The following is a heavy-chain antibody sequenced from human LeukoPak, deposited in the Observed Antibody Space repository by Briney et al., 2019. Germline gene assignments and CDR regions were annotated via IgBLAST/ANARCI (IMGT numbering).Heavy chain of an antibody. Sequence: SETLSLTCTVSGGSISSGSYYWSWIRQPAGKGLEWIGRIYTSGSTNYNPSLKSRVTISVDTSKNQFSLKLSSVTAADTAVYYCARSGQFRSSRPYTQGFDYWGQGTLVTVSS. CDR1: GGSISSGSYY. V-gene: IGHV4-61*02. CDR2: IYTSGST. J-gene: IGHJ4*02. CDR3: ARSGQFRSSRPYTQGFDY. D-gene: IGHD6-13*01.